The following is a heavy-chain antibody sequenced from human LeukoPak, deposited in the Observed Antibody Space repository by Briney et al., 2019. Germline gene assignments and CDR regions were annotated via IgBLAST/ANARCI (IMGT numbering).Heavy chain of an antibody. V-gene: IGHV1-2*02. D-gene: IGHD3-9*01. CDR2: INPKTGGT. CDR1: GYTFIGYY. J-gene: IGHJ5*02. CDR3: ARGPALYYDILTGSTYNYFDP. Sequence: ASVKVSCKASGYTFIGYYMHWVRQAPAHGPEWMGWINPKTGGTKYAPKFHGRLTMTRDTSISTAYMELSRLRSDDTAVYYCARGPALYYDILTGSTYNYFDPWGQGTLVTVSS.